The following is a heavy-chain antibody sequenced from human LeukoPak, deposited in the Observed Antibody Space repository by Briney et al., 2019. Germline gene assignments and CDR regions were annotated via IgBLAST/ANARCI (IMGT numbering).Heavy chain of an antibody. CDR1: DGSISSYY. CDR2: IYTSGST. V-gene: IGHV4-4*07. CDR3: ARRGSGYDDDAFDI. D-gene: IGHD5-12*01. Sequence: SETLSLTCTVSDGSISSYYWSWIRQPAGKGLEWIGHIYTSGSTNYNPSLKSRVTMSVDTSKNQFSLKLSSVTAADTAVYYCARRGSGYDDDAFDIWGQETMVTVSS. J-gene: IGHJ3*02.